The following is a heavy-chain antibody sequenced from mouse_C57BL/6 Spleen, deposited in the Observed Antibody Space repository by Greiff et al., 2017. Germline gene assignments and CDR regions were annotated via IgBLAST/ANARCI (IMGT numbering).Heavy chain of an antibody. Sequence: DVHLVESGGGLVKPGGSLKLSCAASGFTFSDYGMHWVRQAPEKGLEWVAYISSGSSTIYYADTVKGRFTISRDNAKNTLFLQMTSLRSEDTAMYYCARGGSSLYYYAMDYWGQGTSVTVSS. V-gene: IGHV5-17*01. D-gene: IGHD1-1*01. CDR3: ARGGSSLYYYAMDY. J-gene: IGHJ4*01. CDR1: GFTFSDYG. CDR2: ISSGSSTI.